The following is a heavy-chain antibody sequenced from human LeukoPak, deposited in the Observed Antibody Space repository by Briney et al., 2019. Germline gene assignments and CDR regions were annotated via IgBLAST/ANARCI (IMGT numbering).Heavy chain of an antibody. CDR2: INWNGAST. D-gene: IGHD2-15*01. CDR3: ARGVVAAFPFDY. Sequence: PGGSLRLSCAASGFIFDDYGMSWVRQAPGKGLEWVSGINWNGASTGYADSVKGRFTISRDNAKNSLYLQMNSLRAEDTALYYCARGVVAAFPFDYRGQGTLVSVSS. J-gene: IGHJ4*02. V-gene: IGHV3-20*04. CDR1: GFIFDDYG.